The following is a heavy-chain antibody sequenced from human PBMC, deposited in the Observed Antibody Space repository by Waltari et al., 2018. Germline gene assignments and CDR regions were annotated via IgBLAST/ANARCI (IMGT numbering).Heavy chain of an antibody. CDR2: SNPNGAGT. J-gene: IGHJ4*02. CDR1: GYMFTHYY. Sequence: QVQLVQSGAEVKKPGASVKIARKASGYMFTHYYMYVVQQVPGQGSECMRWSNPNGAGTKRSTKFQGRVTMTRYTSIRTANKEMTILRSDDTALYFCAVRKGSCTSSPCPPVQGYFGDWGQGTLVTVAS. CDR3: AVRKGSCTSSPCPPVQGYFGD. V-gene: IGHV1-2*02. D-gene: IGHD2-8*01.